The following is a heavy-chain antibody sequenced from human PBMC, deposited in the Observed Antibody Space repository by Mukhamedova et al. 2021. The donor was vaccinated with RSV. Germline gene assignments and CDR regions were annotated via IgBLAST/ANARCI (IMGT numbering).Heavy chain of an antibody. Sequence: YMGWINTNTGSPTYGQGFTGRFVFSLDTSVNTAYLQISSLKAEDTAMYYCARDFSGYYDYWGQGTLVTVSS. J-gene: IGHJ4*02. V-gene: IGHV7-4-1*02. D-gene: IGHD3-22*01. CDR3: ARDFSGYYDY. CDR2: INTNTGSP.